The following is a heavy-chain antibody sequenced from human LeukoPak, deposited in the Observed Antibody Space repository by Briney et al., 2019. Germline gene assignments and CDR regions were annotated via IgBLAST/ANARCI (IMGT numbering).Heavy chain of an antibody. CDR2: ISSSGYI. D-gene: IGHD2-21*02. CDR1: GFTFSSYN. Sequence: GGSLRLSCAASGFTFSSYNMNWVRQAPGKGLEWVSSISSSGYIYYADSLKGRFTISRDNAKNSLYLQMNSLRAADTAVYYCTRDLYCGGDCYSFDYWGQGTLVTVSS. J-gene: IGHJ4*02. CDR3: TRDLYCGGDCYSFDY. V-gene: IGHV3-21*01.